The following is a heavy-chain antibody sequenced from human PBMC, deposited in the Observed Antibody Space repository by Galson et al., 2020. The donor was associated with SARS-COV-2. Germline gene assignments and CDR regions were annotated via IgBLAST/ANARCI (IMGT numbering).Heavy chain of an antibody. V-gene: IGHV4-59*01. Sequence: ETSETLSLTCTVSGGSISSYYWSWIRQPPGKGLEWIGYIYYSGSTNYNPSLKSRVTISVDTSKNQFSLKLSSVTAADTAVYYCARVGERTSPYSSGWYGAFDIWGQGTMVTVSS. CDR3: ARVGERTSPYSSGWYGAFDI. D-gene: IGHD6-19*01. CDR1: GGSISSYY. J-gene: IGHJ3*02. CDR2: IYYSGST.